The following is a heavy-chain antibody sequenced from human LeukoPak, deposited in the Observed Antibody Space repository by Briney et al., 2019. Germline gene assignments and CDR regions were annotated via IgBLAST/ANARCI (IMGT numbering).Heavy chain of an antibody. CDR3: TTDPTEAYFDY. Sequence: GGSLRLSCAASGFTFSNAWMNWVRQAPGKGLEWVDRIKSKTDGGTTDYAAPVKGRFTISRDDSKNTLYLQMNSLKTEDTAVYYCTTDPTEAYFDYWGQGTLVTVSS. CDR2: IKSKTDGGTT. CDR1: GFTFSNAW. J-gene: IGHJ4*02. V-gene: IGHV3-15*07.